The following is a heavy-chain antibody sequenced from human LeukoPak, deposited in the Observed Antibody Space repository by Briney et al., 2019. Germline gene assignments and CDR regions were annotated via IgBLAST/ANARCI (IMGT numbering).Heavy chain of an antibody. CDR1: GGSFSGYY. Sequence: NSSETLSLTCAVYGGSFSGYYWSWIRQPPGKGLEWIGEINHSGSTNYNPSLKSRVTISVDTSKNQFSLKLSSVTAADTAVYYCARQRVLLWFGELYYFDYWGQGTLVTVSS. CDR2: INHSGST. J-gene: IGHJ4*02. CDR3: ARQRVLLWFGELYYFDY. D-gene: IGHD3-10*01. V-gene: IGHV4-34*01.